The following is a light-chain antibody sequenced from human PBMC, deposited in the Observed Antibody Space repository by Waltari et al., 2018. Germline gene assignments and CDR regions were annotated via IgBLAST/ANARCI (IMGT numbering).Light chain of an antibody. CDR2: RNI. J-gene: IGLJ2*01. Sequence: QSVLTQPPSTSGTPEQRATISCSASSPNIGGTYVYWYQQRPGTTPKLLISRNIQRPSGAPYRFSGSKSGTSASLAISGLRSEDEADYYCAAWDDSLSAVVFGGGTKLTVL. CDR3: AAWDDSLSAVV. V-gene: IGLV1-47*01. CDR1: SPNIGGTY.